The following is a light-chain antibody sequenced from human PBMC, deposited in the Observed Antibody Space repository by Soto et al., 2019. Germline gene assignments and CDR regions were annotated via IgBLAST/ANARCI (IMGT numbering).Light chain of an antibody. CDR3: CSFTSSTTHV. J-gene: IGLJ1*01. Sequence: QSVLTQPPSASGSPGQSVTFSCTGTSSDIGDYNYVSWYQQHPGKAPKLMIYEVTKRPSGVPDRFSGSKSGNTASLTISGLQAEDEADYYCCSFTSSTTHVLGPGTKVTV. CDR1: SSDIGDYNY. V-gene: IGLV2-8*01. CDR2: EVT.